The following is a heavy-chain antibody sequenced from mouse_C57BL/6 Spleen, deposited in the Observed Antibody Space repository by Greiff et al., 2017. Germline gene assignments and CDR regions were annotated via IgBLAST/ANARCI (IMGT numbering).Heavy chain of an antibody. CDR2: ISSGGDYI. D-gene: IGHD1-1*01. Sequence: EVKLVESGEGLVKPGGSLKLSCAASGFTFSSYAMSWVRQTPEKRLEWVAYISSGGDYIYYADTVKGRFTISRDNARNTLYLQMSSLKSEDTAMYYCTSNYYGSSPFAYWGQGTLVTVSA. V-gene: IGHV5-9-1*02. CDR1: GFTFSSYA. CDR3: TSNYYGSSPFAY. J-gene: IGHJ3*01.